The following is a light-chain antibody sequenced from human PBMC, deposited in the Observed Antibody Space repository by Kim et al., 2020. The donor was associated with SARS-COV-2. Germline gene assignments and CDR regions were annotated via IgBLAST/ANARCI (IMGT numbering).Light chain of an antibody. V-gene: IGKV3-15*01. Sequence: EIVMTQSPGILSASPGQRVTLSCRASQYVSNNLAWYQQKPGQPPRPLIYSMSTRATGVPDRFSGSGSGIDFTLTINSLQSEDFAAYYCQQCNNWPRTFGQGTKVDIK. CDR3: QQCNNWPRT. CDR2: SMS. CDR1: QYVSNN. J-gene: IGKJ1*01.